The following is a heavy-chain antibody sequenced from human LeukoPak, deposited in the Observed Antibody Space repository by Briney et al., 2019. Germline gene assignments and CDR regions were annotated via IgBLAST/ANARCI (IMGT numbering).Heavy chain of an antibody. CDR3: ARGEAVAGFDY. D-gene: IGHD6-19*01. Sequence: PGGSLRLSCAASGFTFSSYAMHWVRQAPGKGLEWVAVISYDGSNKYYADSVKGRFTISRDNSKNTLYLQMNSLRAEDTAVYYCARGEAVAGFDYWGQGTLVTVSS. CDR2: ISYDGSNK. CDR1: GFTFSSYA. V-gene: IGHV3-30-3*01. J-gene: IGHJ4*02.